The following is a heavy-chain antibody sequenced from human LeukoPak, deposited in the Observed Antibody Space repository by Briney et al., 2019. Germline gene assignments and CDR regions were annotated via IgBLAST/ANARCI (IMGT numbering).Heavy chain of an antibody. V-gene: IGHV1-2*02. CDR1: GYTFTGYY. J-gene: IGHJ4*02. CDR2: INPNSGGT. Sequence: GASVKVSCKASGYTFTGYYMHWVRQAPGQGLEWMGWINPNSGGTTYAQKFQGRVTMTRDTSISTAYMELSRLRSDDTAVYYCARPLRYFDWLLAFDYWGQGTLVTVSS. D-gene: IGHD3-9*01. CDR3: ARPLRYFDWLLAFDY.